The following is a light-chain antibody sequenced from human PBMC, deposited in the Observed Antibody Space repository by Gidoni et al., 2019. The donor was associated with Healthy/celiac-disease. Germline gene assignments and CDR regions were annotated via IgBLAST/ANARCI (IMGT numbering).Light chain of an antibody. J-gene: IGKJ2*01. CDR3: QQYNSHT. Sequence: DIQMTQSPSTLSASVGDRVTITCRASQSISSWLAWYQQKPGKAPKLLIYKASSLESGVPSRFSGSGYGTEFTLTISSLQPDDFATYYCQQYNSHTFGQGTKLEIK. CDR1: QSISSW. CDR2: KAS. V-gene: IGKV1-5*03.